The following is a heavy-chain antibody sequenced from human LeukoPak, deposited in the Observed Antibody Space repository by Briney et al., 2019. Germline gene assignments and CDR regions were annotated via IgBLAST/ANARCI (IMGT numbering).Heavy chain of an antibody. CDR2: SDPSDSYT. D-gene: IGHD4-17*01. CDR1: GYSFTSCW. CDR3: AKRRLTTVTTDTGFDI. V-gene: IGHV5-10-1*01. J-gene: IGHJ3*02. Sequence: GESLKISCKGSGYSFTSCWISWVRQMPGKGLEWMGRSDPSDSYTNYSPSFQGHVTISADKSITTAYLQWSSLKASDTAIYYCAKRRLTTVTTDTGFDIWGQGTMVTVSS.